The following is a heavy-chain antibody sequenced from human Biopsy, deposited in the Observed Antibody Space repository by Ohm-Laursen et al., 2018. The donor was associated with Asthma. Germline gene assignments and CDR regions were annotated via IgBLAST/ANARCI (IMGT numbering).Heavy chain of an antibody. CDR2: ISVYNGNT. D-gene: IGHD3-10*01. Sequence: ASVKVSCKPSGYTFNSAGITWVRQAPGQGLEWMRWISVYNGNTKVAQKPQDRVTMITDTSTSTAYMELRSLRSDDTAMYFCARAVDYSHYYGIDVWGQGTTVTVS. CDR1: GYTFNSAG. J-gene: IGHJ6*02. V-gene: IGHV1-18*01. CDR3: ARAVDYSHYYGIDV.